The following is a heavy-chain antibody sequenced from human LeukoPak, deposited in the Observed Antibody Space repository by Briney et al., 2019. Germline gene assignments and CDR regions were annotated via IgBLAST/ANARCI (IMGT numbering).Heavy chain of an antibody. J-gene: IGHJ6*03. V-gene: IGHV3-30*02. CDR1: GFTFSSYG. CDR3: AIWSGYQSSPYYYYYMDV. D-gene: IGHD3-3*01. Sequence: PGGSLRLSCAASGFTFSSYGMHWVRQAPGKGLEWVAFIRYDGSNKYYADSVKGRFTISRDNSKNTLYLQMNSLRAEDTAVYYCAIWSGYQSSPYYYYYMDVWGKGTTVTVSS. CDR2: IRYDGSNK.